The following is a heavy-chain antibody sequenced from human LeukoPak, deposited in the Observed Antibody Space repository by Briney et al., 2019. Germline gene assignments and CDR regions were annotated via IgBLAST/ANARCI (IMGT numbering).Heavy chain of an antibody. V-gene: IGHV1-69*05. CDR3: ARGNWNDYYYYYMDV. D-gene: IGHD1-1*01. CDR2: IIPIFGTA. Sequence: ASVKVSCKASGYTFTGYYMHWVRQAPGQGLERMGGIIPIFGTANYAQKFQGRVTITTDESTSTAYMELSSLRSEDTAVYYCARGNWNDYYYYYMDVWGKGTTVTVSS. J-gene: IGHJ6*03. CDR1: GYTFTGYY.